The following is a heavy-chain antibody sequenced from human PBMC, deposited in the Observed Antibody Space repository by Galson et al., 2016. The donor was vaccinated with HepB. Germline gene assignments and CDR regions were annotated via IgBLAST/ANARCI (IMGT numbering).Heavy chain of an antibody. CDR1: GYSFSTHW. CDR3: ARGGGNWNDY. D-gene: IGHD1-1*01. V-gene: IGHV5-51*01. J-gene: IGHJ4*02. CDR2: LFPGGSHN. Sequence: QSGAEVKKPGESLLISCTASGYSFSTHWIGWVRQMPGKGLEWIGILFPGGSHNRYSPSFQGQVTMSADKSINTAYLQWPSLNASDTAMYYCARGGGNWNDYWCQGTLFIVSS.